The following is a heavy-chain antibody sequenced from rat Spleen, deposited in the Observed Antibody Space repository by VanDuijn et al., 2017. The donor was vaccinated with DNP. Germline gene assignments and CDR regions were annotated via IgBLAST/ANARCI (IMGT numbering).Heavy chain of an antibody. CDR3: ARLLGGYFDY. CDR1: GYSITNNY. J-gene: IGHJ2*01. Sequence: EVQLQESGPGLVKPSQSLSLTCSVAGYSITNNYWGWIRKFPGNKLEWMGYINTAGSTKYNPSLKSRISITRDTSKNQFFLQVNIVTTEDTATYYCARLLGGYFDYWGQGVMVTVSA. D-gene: IGHD5-1*01. V-gene: IGHV3-3*01. CDR2: INTAGST.